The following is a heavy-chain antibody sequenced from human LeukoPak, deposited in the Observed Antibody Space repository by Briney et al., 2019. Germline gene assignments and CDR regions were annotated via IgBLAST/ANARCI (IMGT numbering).Heavy chain of an antibody. CDR3: AKDGQRRAVSVVTYMDV. Sequence: RSGRSLRLSCAAAGFTFDDYAMHWVRQAPGKGLEWVSTINWNSGRMEYADSVKGRFTISRDNAKNSLYLQMNSLRDEDTALYYCAKDGQRRAVSVVTYMDVWGKGTTVTVSS. D-gene: IGHD6-19*01. CDR1: GFTFDDYA. CDR2: INWNSGRM. J-gene: IGHJ6*03. V-gene: IGHV3-9*01.